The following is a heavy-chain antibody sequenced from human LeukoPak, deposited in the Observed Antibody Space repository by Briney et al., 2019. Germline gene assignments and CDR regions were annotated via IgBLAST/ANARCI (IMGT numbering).Heavy chain of an antibody. CDR1: GGSFSGYY. D-gene: IGHD6-13*01. V-gene: IGHV4-34*01. Sequence: SETLSLTCAVYGGSFSGYYWSWIRQPPGKGLEWIGEINHSGSTNYNPSLKSRVTISVDTSKNQFSLKLSSVTAADTAVYYCARVGSWEVRWFDPWGQGTLVTVSS. CDR2: INHSGST. CDR3: ARVGSWEVRWFDP. J-gene: IGHJ5*02.